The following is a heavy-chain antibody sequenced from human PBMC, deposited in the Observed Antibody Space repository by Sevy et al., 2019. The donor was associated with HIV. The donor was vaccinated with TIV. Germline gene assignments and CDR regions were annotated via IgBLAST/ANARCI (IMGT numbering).Heavy chain of an antibody. CDR2: ISYDGSNK. V-gene: IGHV3-30*18. CDR1: GFTFSSYG. Sequence: GGSLRLSCAASGFTFSSYGMHWVRHAPGKGLEWVALISYDGSNKYYADSVKGRFTISRDNSKNTLYLQMNSLRGEDTAVYYCAKEFHNYHYGMDVWGQGTTVTVSS. CDR3: AKEFHNYHYGMDV. J-gene: IGHJ6*02.